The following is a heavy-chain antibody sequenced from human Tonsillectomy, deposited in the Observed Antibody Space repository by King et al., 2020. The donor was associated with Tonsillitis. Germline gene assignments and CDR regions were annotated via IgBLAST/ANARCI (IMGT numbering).Heavy chain of an antibody. J-gene: IGHJ4*02. CDR3: ASSSVGTSGSFDY. Sequence: VQLQQSGPGLVKPSQTLSLTCAISGDSVSSNSAAWNWIRQSPSRGLEWLGRTYYRSRWSNDYAVSVKSRLTVNPDTSKNQFYLQLNSVTPEDTAVYFCASSSVGTSGSFDYWGQGTLVTVSS. V-gene: IGHV6-1*01. CDR1: GDSVSSNSAA. D-gene: IGHD3-22*01. CDR2: TYYRSRWSN.